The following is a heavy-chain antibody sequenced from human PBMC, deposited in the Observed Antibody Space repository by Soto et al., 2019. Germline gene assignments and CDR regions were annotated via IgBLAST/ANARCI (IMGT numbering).Heavy chain of an antibody. CDR1: GGFFSGYY. D-gene: IGHD3-22*01. CDR2: IYYSGST. J-gene: IGHJ4*02. Sequence: SETLSLTCAVYGGFFSGYYWSWIRQHPGKGLEWIGYIYYSGSTYYNPSLKSRVTISVDTSKNQFSLKLSSVTAADTAVYYCARALYYYDSSGYYIGPGVDYWGQGTLVTVSS. V-gene: IGHV4-31*11. CDR3: ARALYYYDSSGYYIGPGVDY.